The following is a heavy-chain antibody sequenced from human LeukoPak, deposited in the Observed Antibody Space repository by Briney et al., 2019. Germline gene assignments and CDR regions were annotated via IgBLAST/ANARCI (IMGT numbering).Heavy chain of an antibody. CDR1: GGSFSGYY. CDR2: INHSGST. V-gene: IGHV4-34*01. Sequence: SETLSLTCAVYGGSFSGYYWSWIRQPPGKGLEWIGEINHSGSTNYNPSLKSRVTISVDTSKNQFSLKLSSVTAADTAVYYCARGDCSGGSCYWFDYWGQGTLVTVSS. CDR3: ARGDCSGGSCYWFDY. D-gene: IGHD2-15*01. J-gene: IGHJ4*02.